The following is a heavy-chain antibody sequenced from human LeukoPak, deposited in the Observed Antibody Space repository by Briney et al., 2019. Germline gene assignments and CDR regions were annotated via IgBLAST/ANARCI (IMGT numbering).Heavy chain of an antibody. V-gene: IGHV4-59*13. D-gene: IGHD2-21*02. CDR3: ARGFLCGGDCNAFDI. CDR1: GGSISSYY. CDR2: IYYSGST. J-gene: IGHJ3*02. Sequence: SETLSLTCTVSGGSISSYYGSWLRLPPGKGLEWVGYIYYSGSTSYNPYHKTRVTISVDTSKNQFSLNLSPVTAADTAVYYCARGFLCGGDCNAFDIWGQGTKVTVSS.